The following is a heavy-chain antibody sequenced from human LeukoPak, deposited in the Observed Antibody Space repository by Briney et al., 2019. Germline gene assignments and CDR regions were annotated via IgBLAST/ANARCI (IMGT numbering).Heavy chain of an antibody. Sequence: GGSLRLSCAASGFTFSSYGMHWVRQAPGKGLEWVAVISYAGSNKYYADSVKGRFTISRDNSKNTLYLQMNSLRAEDTAVYYCAKLGAPDSSGYFDYWGQGTLVTVSS. CDR1: GFTFSSYG. J-gene: IGHJ4*02. CDR3: AKLGAPDSSGYFDY. V-gene: IGHV3-30*18. CDR2: ISYAGSNK. D-gene: IGHD3-22*01.